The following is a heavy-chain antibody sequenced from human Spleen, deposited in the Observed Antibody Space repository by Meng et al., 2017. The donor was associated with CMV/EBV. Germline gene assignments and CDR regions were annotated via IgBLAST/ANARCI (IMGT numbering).Heavy chain of an antibody. CDR3: ARGGGKTYYDFWSAYYMN. J-gene: IGHJ4*02. V-gene: IGHV1-2*02. CDR1: FTGYY. CDR2: INPNSGGT. Sequence: FTGYYMHWGRQAPGHGLEWMGWINPNSGGTNYEQKFQGRVTMTRDTSISTAYMELSSLRSDDTAVYYCARGGGKTYYDFWSAYYMNWGQGTLVTVSS. D-gene: IGHD3-3*01.